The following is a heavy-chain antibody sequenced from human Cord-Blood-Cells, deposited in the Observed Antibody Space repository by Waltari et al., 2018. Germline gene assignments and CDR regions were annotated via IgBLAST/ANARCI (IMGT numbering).Heavy chain of an antibody. Sequence: QVQLVQSGAEVKKPGASVKVSCKASGYTFTSYAMHWVRQAPGQRLEWMGWINAGNGNTKYSQKFQGRVTITRDTAASTAYMELSSLRSEDTAVYYCARGMVHDSSSWYWFDPWGQGTLVTVSS. V-gene: IGHV1-3*01. CDR2: INAGNGNT. J-gene: IGHJ5*02. D-gene: IGHD6-13*01. CDR1: GYTFTSYA. CDR3: ARGMVHDSSSWYWFDP.